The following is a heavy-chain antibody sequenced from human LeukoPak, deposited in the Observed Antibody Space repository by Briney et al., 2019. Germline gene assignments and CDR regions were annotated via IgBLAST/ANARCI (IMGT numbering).Heavy chain of an antibody. V-gene: IGHV3-11*01. D-gene: IGHD3-10*01. CDR2: ISTSGSTI. J-gene: IGHJ3*02. Sequence: GGSLRLSCAGSGFTFSDYYMSWIRQAPGKGLEWISYISTSGSTIYYADSVKGRFTISRDNAKNSLYLQMNSLRAEDTAVYYCAREKYYYGANAFDIWGQGTMVTVSS. CDR3: AREKYYYGANAFDI. CDR1: GFTFSDYY.